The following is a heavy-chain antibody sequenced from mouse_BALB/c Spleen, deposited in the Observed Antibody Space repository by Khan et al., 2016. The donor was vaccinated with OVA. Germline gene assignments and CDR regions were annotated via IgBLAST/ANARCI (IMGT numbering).Heavy chain of an antibody. CDR2: IYPGNGYT. Sequence: EVQLQESGAELGRPGSSVKLSCKTSGSTFTSYGIKWVKQRPGQGLEWIGYIYPGNGYTEYNEKFQGKAILTSDTSSSTAYMQLRSLTSEDSAIYFCTTAYYRNYFDYWGQGTTLTVSS. V-gene: IGHV1S134*01. CDR3: TTAYYRNYFDY. D-gene: IGHD2-12*01. J-gene: IGHJ2*01. CDR1: GSTFTSYG.